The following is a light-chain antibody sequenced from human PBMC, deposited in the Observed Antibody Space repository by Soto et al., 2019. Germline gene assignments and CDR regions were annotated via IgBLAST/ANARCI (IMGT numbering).Light chain of an antibody. CDR2: SNN. Sequence: QSVLTQPPSASGTPGQRVTISCSGSSSNIGSHTVNWYQQLPGTAPKLLIYSNNQRPSGVPDRFSGSKSGTSASLAVSGLQSEDDADYYCVAWDDSLNGWVFGGGTKLPV. CDR1: SSNIGSHT. CDR3: VAWDDSLNGWV. J-gene: IGLJ3*02. V-gene: IGLV1-44*01.